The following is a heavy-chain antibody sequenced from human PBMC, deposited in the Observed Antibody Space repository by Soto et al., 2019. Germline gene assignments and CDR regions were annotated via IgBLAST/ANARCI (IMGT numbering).Heavy chain of an antibody. CDR2: INPNSGGT. CDR1: GYTFTGYY. V-gene: IGHV1-2*04. J-gene: IGHJ6*03. D-gene: IGHD1-26*01. CDR3: ARGVGAPRPAHYYYYYMDV. Sequence: ASVKVSCKASGYTFTGYYMHWVRQAPGQGLEWMGWINPNSGGTNYAQKFQGWVTMTRDTSISTAYMELSRLRSDDTAVYYCARGVGAPRPAHYYYYYMDVWGKGTTVTVSS.